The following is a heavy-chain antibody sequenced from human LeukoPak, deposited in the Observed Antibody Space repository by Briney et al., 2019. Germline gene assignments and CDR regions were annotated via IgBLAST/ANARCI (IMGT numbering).Heavy chain of an antibody. CDR3: ARDRVVVAATLSNYYGMDV. D-gene: IGHD2-15*01. CDR2: ISSSSSYI. J-gene: IGHJ6*02. Sequence: GGSLRLSCAASGFIFTNYFMNWVRQAPGKGLEWVSSISSSSSYIYYADSVKGRFTISRDNAKNSLYLQMNSLRAEDTAVYYCARDRVVVAATLSNYYGMDVWGQGTTVTVSS. CDR1: GFIFTNYF. V-gene: IGHV3-21*01.